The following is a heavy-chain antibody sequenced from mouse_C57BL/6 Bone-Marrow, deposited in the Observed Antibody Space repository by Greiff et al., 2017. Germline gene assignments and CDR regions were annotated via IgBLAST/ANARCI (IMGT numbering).Heavy chain of an antibody. Sequence: QVTLKESGPGILQPSQTLSLTCSFSGFSLSTFGMGVGWIRQPSGKGLEWLAHIWWDDDKYYNPALKRRLTISKDTSKKQVFLKIANVDTADTATYYCARSAYYDYMYYAMDYWGQGTSVTVSS. J-gene: IGHJ4*01. V-gene: IGHV8-8*01. CDR3: ARSAYYDYMYYAMDY. CDR2: IWWDDDK. CDR1: GFSLSTFGMG. D-gene: IGHD2-4*01.